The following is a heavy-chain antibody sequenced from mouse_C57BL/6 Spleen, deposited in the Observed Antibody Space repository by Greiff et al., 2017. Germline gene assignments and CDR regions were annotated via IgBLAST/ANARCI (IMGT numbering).Heavy chain of an antibody. J-gene: IGHJ4*01. Sequence: QVHVKQPGAELVKPGASVKLSCKASGYTFTSYWMHWVKQRPGRGLEWIGRIDPNSGGTKYNEKFKSKATLTVDKPSSTAYMQLSSLTSEDSAVYYCASYSLIRLAMDYWGQGTSVTVSS. CDR2: IDPNSGGT. CDR3: ASYSLIRLAMDY. CDR1: GYTFTSYW. V-gene: IGHV1-72*01. D-gene: IGHD2-12*01.